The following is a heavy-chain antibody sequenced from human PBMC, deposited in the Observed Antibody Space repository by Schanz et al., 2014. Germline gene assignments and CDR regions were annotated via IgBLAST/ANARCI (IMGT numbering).Heavy chain of an antibody. CDR2: ILPVLNRA. V-gene: IGHV1-69*02. CDR1: EGTFSSYS. J-gene: IGHJ1*01. CDR3: ASYVIAAPSCELR. D-gene: IGHD6-13*01. Sequence: SVKVSCKASEGTFSSYSISWVRQAPGQAREWMVKILPVLNRATYAQRFQGRVTMPRDTSTSTCYMEFSSLRSEDTDVYKCASYVIAAPSCELRWGVG.